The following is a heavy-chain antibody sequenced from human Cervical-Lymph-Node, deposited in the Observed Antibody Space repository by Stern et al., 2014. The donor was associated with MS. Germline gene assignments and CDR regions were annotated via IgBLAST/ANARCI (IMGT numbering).Heavy chain of an antibody. V-gene: IGHV1-46*03. J-gene: IGHJ4*02. Sequence: VQLVQSGAEVKKPGASVKVSCTASGYTFTSYYMHWVRQAPGQGLEWMGIINASGGSTSYAQKFQGRVTMTRDTSTSTVYMELSSLRSEDTAVYYCTRALHGCTSTSCYKYIDYWGQGTLVTVSS. CDR1: GYTFTSYY. CDR2: INASGGST. CDR3: TRALHGCTSTSCYKYIDY. D-gene: IGHD2-2*02.